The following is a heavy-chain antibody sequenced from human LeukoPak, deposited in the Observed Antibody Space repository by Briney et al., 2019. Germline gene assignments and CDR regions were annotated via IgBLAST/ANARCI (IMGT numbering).Heavy chain of an antibody. CDR1: GFTFRSYG. CDR2: ISYDGSNK. J-gene: IGHJ5*02. D-gene: IGHD3-10*01. CDR3: AKDLVSGSWFDP. Sequence: GGSLRLSCAASGFTFRSYGMHWVRQAPGKGLEWVAVISYDGSNKYYADSVKGRFTISRDNSKNTLYLQMNSLRAEDTAVYYCAKDLVSGSWFDPWGQGTLVTVSS. V-gene: IGHV3-30*18.